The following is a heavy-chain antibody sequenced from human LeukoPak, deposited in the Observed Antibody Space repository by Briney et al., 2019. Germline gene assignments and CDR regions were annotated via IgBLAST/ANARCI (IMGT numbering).Heavy chain of an antibody. Sequence: SETLSLTCAVYGGSFRGYYWSWIRQPPGKGLEWIGEINHSGSTNYNPSLKSRVTISVDTSKNQFSLKLSSVTAADTAVYYCASGDCSSTSCRFDYWGQGTLVTVSS. CDR1: GGSFRGYY. CDR2: INHSGST. CDR3: ASGDCSSTSCRFDY. J-gene: IGHJ4*02. D-gene: IGHD2-2*01. V-gene: IGHV4-34*01.